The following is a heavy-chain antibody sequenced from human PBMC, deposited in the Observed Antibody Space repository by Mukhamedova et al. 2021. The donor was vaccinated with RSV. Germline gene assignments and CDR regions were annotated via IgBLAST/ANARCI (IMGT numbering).Heavy chain of an antibody. CDR2: IYSGGST. V-gene: IGHV3-66*02. CDR3: ARLGSLWFGESSYWDDAFDI. D-gene: IGHD3-10*01. Sequence: IYSGGSTYYADSVKGRFTISRDNSKNTLYLQMNSLRAEDTAVYYCARLGSLWFGESSYWDDAFDIWGQGTMVTVSS. J-gene: IGHJ3*02.